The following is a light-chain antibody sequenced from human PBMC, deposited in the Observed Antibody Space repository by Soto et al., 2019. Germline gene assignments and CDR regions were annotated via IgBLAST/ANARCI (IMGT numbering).Light chain of an antibody. J-gene: IGLJ1*01. CDR3: CSYTGSYSYV. CDR1: SSDVGGYSY. V-gene: IGLV2-11*01. Sequence: ALNQPHSVSGSPGQSVTISCTGTSSDVGGYSYVSWYQQHPGKAPQLIIYDVTERPSGVPDRFSGSKSGNTASLTISGLQAEEEADYYCCSYTGSYSYVFGIGTKVTVL. CDR2: DVT.